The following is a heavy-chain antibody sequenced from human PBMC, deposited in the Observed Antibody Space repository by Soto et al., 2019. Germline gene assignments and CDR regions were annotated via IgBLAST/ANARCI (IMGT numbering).Heavy chain of an antibody. J-gene: IGHJ2*01. Sequence: QVQLQQWGAGLLKPSETLSLTCAVYGGSFSNYYWSWIRQPPGKGLEWIGEINHSGSTNYNPSLKRRVSMSMDTSKNQFSLKLSSVTAADTAVYCCAREGRYFDLWGRGTLVTVSS. V-gene: IGHV4-34*01. CDR1: GGSFSNYY. CDR2: INHSGST. CDR3: AREGRYFDL.